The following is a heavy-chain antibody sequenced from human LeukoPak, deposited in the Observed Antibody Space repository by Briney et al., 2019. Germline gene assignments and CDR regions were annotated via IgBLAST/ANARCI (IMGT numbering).Heavy chain of an antibody. CDR3: TTHRLGYCSGGSCYTRYWFDP. D-gene: IGHD2-15*01. CDR2: IKSKTDGGTT. V-gene: IGHV3-15*01. Sequence: PGGSLRLSCAASGFTFSNAWMSRVRQAPGKGLEWVGRIKSKTDGGTTDYAAPVKGRFTISRDDSKNTLYLQMNSLKTEDTAVYYCTTHRLGYCSGGSCYTRYWFDPWGQGTLVTVSS. J-gene: IGHJ5*02. CDR1: GFTFSNAW.